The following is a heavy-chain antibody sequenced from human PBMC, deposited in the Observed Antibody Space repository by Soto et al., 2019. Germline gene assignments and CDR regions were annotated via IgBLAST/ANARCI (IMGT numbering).Heavy chain of an antibody. J-gene: IGHJ4*02. Sequence: LSLTCTVSGGSISSGGYYWSWIRQHPGKGLEWIGYIYYSGSTYYNPSLKSRVTISVDTSKNQFSLKLSSVTAADTAVYYCARTSYSYGVAGFDYWGQGTLVTVS. CDR2: IYYSGST. D-gene: IGHD5-18*01. CDR1: GGSISSGGYY. CDR3: ARTSYSYGVAGFDY. V-gene: IGHV4-31*03.